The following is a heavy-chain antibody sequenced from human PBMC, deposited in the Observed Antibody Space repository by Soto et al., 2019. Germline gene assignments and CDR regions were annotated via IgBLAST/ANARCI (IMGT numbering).Heavy chain of an antibody. D-gene: IGHD7-27*01. J-gene: IGHJ4*02. CDR2: IWYDGSNK. Sequence: QVQLVESGGGVVKPGRSLRLSCAASGFTFSRYGMHWVRQAPGKGLEWVAVIWYDGSNKYYADSVKGRFTISRDNSKNTVYLKMNSLSADDMPVYYCASEGSGHHNLHYWGQGTMVTVSS. CDR1: GFTFSRYG. CDR3: ASEGSGHHNLHY. V-gene: IGHV3-33*01.